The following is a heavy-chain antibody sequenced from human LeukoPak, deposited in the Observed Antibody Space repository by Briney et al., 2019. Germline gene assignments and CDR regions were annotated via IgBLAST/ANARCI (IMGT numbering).Heavy chain of an antibody. Sequence: GGSLRLSCAASGFTFSSYGMHWVRQAPGKGLEWVAVISYDGSNKYYADSVKGRFTISRDNSKNTLYLQMNSLRAEDTAVYYCARDLIAMRADLGIDYWGQGTLVTVSS. D-gene: IGHD3-16*01. CDR1: GFTFSSYG. CDR2: ISYDGSNK. J-gene: IGHJ4*02. CDR3: ARDLIAMRADLGIDY. V-gene: IGHV3-30*03.